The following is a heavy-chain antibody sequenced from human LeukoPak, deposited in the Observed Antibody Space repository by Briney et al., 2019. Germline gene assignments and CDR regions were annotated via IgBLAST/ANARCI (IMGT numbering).Heavy chain of an antibody. Sequence: GGSLRLSCAASGFTFSSYWMHWLRQAPAKGLVCVSRIKSDGSSTSYADSVKGRFTISRDNAKNTLYLQMNSLRPEGTAVYYCARNDYLQDWGQGTLVTVPS. CDR2: IKSDGSST. V-gene: IGHV3-74*01. CDR1: GFTFSSYW. CDR3: ARNDYLQD. J-gene: IGHJ1*01.